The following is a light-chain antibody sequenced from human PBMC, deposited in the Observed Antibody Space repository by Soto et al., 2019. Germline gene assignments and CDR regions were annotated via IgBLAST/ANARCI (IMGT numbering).Light chain of an antibody. J-gene: IGLJ3*02. CDR1: SSDVGGYNY. V-gene: IGLV2-14*01. Sequence: QSARTQPASVSGSPGQSITISCTGTSSDVGGYNYVSWYQQHPGKAPKLMIYEVSNRPSGVSNRFSGSKSGNTASLTISGLQAEDEADYYCRSYTSSSTWVFGGGTKLTVL. CDR2: EVS. CDR3: RSYTSSSTWV.